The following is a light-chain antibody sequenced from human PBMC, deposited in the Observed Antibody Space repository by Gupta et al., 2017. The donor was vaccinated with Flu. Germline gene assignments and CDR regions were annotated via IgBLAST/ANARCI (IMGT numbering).Light chain of an antibody. V-gene: IGKV3-20*01. CDR3: QQDGSSPHT. CDR1: QSVSSSY. J-gene: IGKJ2*01. CDR2: GAS. Sequence: EIVLTQSPGTLSLSPGERATLSCRASQSVSSSYLAWYQQKPCQAPRLLIYGASSRATGIPDRFHGSGSGTDFTLTISRLGPENFAVYYCQQDGSSPHTFGEGTKMEIK.